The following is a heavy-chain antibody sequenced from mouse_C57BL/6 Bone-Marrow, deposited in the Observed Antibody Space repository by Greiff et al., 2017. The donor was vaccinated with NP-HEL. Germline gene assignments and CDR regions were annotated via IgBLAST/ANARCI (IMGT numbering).Heavy chain of an antibody. CDR2: ISYDGSN. Sequence: EVKLLESGPGLVKPSQSLSLTCSVTGYSITSGYYWNWIRQFPGNKLEWMGYISYDGSNNYNPSLKNRISITRDPSKNHFFLKLNSVTTEDTATYYCARHYYGSSPCYAMDYWGQGTSVTVSS. D-gene: IGHD1-1*01. V-gene: IGHV3-6*01. CDR1: GYSITSGYY. CDR3: ARHYYGSSPCYAMDY. J-gene: IGHJ4*01.